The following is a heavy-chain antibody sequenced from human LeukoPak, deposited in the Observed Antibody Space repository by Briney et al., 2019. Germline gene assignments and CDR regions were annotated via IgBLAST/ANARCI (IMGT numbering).Heavy chain of an antibody. Sequence: GASVKVSCKVSGYTLTELSMHWVRQAPGKGLEWMGGFDPEDGETTYAQKFQGRVTMTEDTSTDTAYMELSSLRSEDTAVYYCATEGYDYVWGSYRPPLYWGQGTLVTVSS. CDR3: ATEGYDYVWGSYRPPLY. CDR2: FDPEDGET. J-gene: IGHJ4*02. V-gene: IGHV1-24*01. CDR1: GYTLTELS. D-gene: IGHD3-16*02.